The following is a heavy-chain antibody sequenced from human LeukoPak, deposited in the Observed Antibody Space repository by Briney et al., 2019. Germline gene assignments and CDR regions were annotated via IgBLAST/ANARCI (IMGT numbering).Heavy chain of an antibody. CDR1: GFTFSSYG. CDR2: ISRSGSTI. CDR3: ARDPGFDAFDI. J-gene: IGHJ3*02. Sequence: PGGSLRLSCAASGFTFSSYGMHWVRQAPGKGLEWVSYISRSGSTIYYADSVKGRFTISRDSAKNSLYLQMSSLRAEDTAVYYCARDPGFDAFDIWGQGTMVTVSS. V-gene: IGHV3-48*04.